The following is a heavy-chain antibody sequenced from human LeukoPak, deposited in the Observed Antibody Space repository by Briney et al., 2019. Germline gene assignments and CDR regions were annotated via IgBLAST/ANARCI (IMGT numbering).Heavy chain of an antibody. Sequence: SETLSLTCTVSGGSLSSYYWSWIRQPPGKGLEWIGRIYTSGSTNYNPSPQSRVTMSVDTSKNQFSLKLSSVTAADTAVYYCAREYYDFWSGSIDYWGQGTLVTVSS. CDR2: IYTSGST. D-gene: IGHD3-3*01. J-gene: IGHJ4*02. V-gene: IGHV4-4*07. CDR1: GGSLSSYY. CDR3: AREYYDFWSGSIDY.